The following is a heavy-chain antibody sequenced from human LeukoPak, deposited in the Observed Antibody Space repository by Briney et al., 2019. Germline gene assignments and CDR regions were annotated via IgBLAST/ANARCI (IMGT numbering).Heavy chain of an antibody. CDR1: GYTFTSYG. J-gene: IGHJ6*03. V-gene: IGHV1-18*01. Sequence: ASVKVSCKASGYTFTSYGISWLRQAPGQGLEWMGWISAYNGNTNYAQKLQGRVTMTTDTSTSTAYMELSSLRSEDTAVYYCARVVGLTGYSSSWYSGYYYYMDVWGKGTTVTISS. CDR3: ARVVGLTGYSSSWYSGYYYYMDV. CDR2: ISAYNGNT. D-gene: IGHD6-13*01.